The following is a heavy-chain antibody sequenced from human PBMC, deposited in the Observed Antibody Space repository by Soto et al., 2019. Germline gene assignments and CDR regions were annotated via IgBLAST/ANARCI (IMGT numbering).Heavy chain of an antibody. Sequence: GQLVESGGGLVQPGGSLRLSCAASGFTFSSYSMNWVRQAPVKWLEWVSYISSSGSTIDYADSVRGRFTISRDNAKNSLYLQMNSLRDEDTAGYYCARAGYRSVDYWGQGTLVTVSS. CDR2: ISSSGSTI. CDR1: GFTFSSYS. J-gene: IGHJ4*02. CDR3: ARAGYRSVDY. D-gene: IGHD3-3*01. V-gene: IGHV3-48*02.